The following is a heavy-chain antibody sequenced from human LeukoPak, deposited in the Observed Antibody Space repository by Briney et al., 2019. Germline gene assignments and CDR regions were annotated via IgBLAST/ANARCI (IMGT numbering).Heavy chain of an antibody. Sequence: PGGSLRLSCAASGFTFSTFGIHWVRQAPGKGLEWEALISYDGNNKYYADSVKGRFTISRDNSKNTLSLQMNSLRAEDTAVYYCAKDYYNSSGYYYVGTDYWGQGTLVTVPS. J-gene: IGHJ4*02. V-gene: IGHV3-30*18. D-gene: IGHD3-22*01. CDR2: ISYDGNNK. CDR3: AKDYYNSSGYYYVGTDY. CDR1: GFTFSTFG.